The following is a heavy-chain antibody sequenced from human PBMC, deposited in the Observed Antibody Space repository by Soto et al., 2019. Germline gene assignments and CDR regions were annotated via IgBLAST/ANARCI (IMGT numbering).Heavy chain of an antibody. J-gene: IGHJ5*02. CDR1: GDSVSNSGYY. D-gene: IGHD6-13*01. CDR3: ARGSTWQGRDWFDP. V-gene: IGHV4-39*01. CDR2: VSFSGSK. Sequence: QLLLQESGPGLVKPSATLSLTCTVSGDSVSNSGYYWGWIRQSPGTRLEWIGSVSFSGSKYYNPSLRSRVTFSVETSKTLISRKLRSVTAADTAVYYCARGSTWQGRDWFDPWCQGTLVTVSS.